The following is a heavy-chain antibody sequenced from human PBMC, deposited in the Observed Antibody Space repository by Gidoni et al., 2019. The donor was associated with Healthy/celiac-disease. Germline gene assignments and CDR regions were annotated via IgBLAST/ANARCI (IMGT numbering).Heavy chain of an antibody. D-gene: IGHD2-2*01. J-gene: IGHJ6*02. V-gene: IGHV4-34*01. Sequence: QVQLQQWGAGLLKPSETLSLTCAVYGGSFSGYYWSWIRQPPGKGLEWIGEINHSGSTNYNPSLKSRVTISVDTSKNQFSLKLSSVTAADTAVYYCARGVVLYCSSTSCYRNYGMDVWGQGTTVTVSS. CDR3: ARGVVLYCSSTSCYRNYGMDV. CDR1: GGSFSGYY. CDR2: INHSGST.